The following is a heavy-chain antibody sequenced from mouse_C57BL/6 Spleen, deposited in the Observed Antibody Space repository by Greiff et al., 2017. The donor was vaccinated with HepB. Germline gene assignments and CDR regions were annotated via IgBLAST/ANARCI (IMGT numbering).Heavy chain of an antibody. CDR3: ASTGTWTY. CDR1: GFTFSDYG. D-gene: IGHD4-1*02. CDR2: ISSGSSTI. V-gene: IGHV5-17*01. J-gene: IGHJ3*01. Sequence: EVKLVESGGGLVKPGGSLKLSCAASGFTFSDYGMHWVRQAPEKGLEWVAYISSGSSTIYYADTVKGRFTIYRDNAKNTLFLQMTSLRSEDTAMYYCASTGTWTYWGQGTLVTVSA.